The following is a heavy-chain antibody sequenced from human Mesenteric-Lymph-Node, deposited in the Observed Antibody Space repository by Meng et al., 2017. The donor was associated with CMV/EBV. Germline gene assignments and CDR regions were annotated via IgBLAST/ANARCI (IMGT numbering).Heavy chain of an antibody. V-gene: IGHV1-69*02. J-gene: IGHJ6*02. D-gene: IGHD3-10*01. Sequence: SVKVSCKASGGTFSSYTISWVRQAPGQGLEWMGRIIPILGIANYAQKFQGRVTITADKSTSTAYMELSSLRYEDTAVYYCATYSNLRAHAMDVWGQGTTVTVSS. CDR3: ATYSNLRAHAMDV. CDR2: IIPILGIA. CDR1: GGTFSSYT.